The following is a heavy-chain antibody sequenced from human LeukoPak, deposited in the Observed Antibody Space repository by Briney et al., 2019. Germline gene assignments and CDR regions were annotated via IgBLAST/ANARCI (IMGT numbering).Heavy chain of an antibody. CDR3: AKDLDCSGGSCYFNWFDP. D-gene: IGHD2-15*01. V-gene: IGHV3-30*18. J-gene: IGHJ5*02. Sequence: GRSLRLSCAASGFTFSSYGMHWVRQAPGKGLEWVAVISCDGSNKYYADSVKGRFTISRDNSKNTLYLQMNSLRAEDTAVYYCAKDLDCSGGSCYFNWFDPWGQGTLVTVSS. CDR1: GFTFSSYG. CDR2: ISCDGSNK.